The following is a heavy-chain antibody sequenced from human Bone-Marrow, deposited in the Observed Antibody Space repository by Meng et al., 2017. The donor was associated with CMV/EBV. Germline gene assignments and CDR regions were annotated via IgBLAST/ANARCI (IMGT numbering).Heavy chain of an antibody. CDR1: GFTFSSYA. CDR3: AKDGTIFGVVITAVD. J-gene: IGHJ4*02. D-gene: IGHD3-3*01. CDR2: ISGSGGST. Sequence: RGSLRLSCAASGFTFSSYAMSWVRQAPGKGLEWVSAISGSGGSTYYADSVKGRFTISRDNSKNTLYLQMNSLRAEDTAVYYCAKDGTIFGVVITAVDWGQGTLVTVSS. V-gene: IGHV3-23*01.